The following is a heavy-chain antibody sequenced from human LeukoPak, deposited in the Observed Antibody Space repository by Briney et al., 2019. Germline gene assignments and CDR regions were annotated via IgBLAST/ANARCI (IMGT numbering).Heavy chain of an antibody. CDR3: ARDSVDTAMGRLMTHDAFDI. CDR1: GYTFTGYY. D-gene: IGHD5-18*01. J-gene: IGHJ3*02. V-gene: IGHV1-2*02. CDR2: INPNSGGT. Sequence: ASVKVSCKASGYTFTGYYMHWVRQAPGQGLEWMGWINPNSGGTNYAQKFQGRVTMTRDTSISTAYMELSRLRSDDTAVYYCARDSVDTAMGRLMTHDAFDIWGQGTMVTVSS.